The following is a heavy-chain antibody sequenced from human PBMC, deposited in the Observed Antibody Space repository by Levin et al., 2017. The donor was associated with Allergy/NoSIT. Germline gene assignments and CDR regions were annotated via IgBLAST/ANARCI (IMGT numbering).Heavy chain of an antibody. D-gene: IGHD6-19*01. CDR1: GFSFNTYS. CDR3: ARAPSTGWYDDAFDL. V-gene: IGHV3-48*02. CDR2: ISSSSSTI. J-gene: IGHJ3*01. Sequence: GGSLRLSCAASGFSFNTYSMNWVRQAPGKGLEWVSYISSSSSTIYYVDSVKGRFTISRDNAKNSLSLQMNSLRDDDTAIYYCARAPSTGWYDDAFDLWGQGTVVTVSS.